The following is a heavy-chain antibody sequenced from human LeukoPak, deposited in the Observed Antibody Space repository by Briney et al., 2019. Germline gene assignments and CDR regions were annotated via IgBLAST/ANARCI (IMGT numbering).Heavy chain of an antibody. D-gene: IGHD3-22*01. CDR1: GYTFTSYA. J-gene: IGHJ4*02. CDR3: ARDPDDSSGYFVFGY. Sequence: ASVKVSCKASGYTFTSYAMNWVRQSPGQGLEWMGWINTNTGNPTYAQGFTGRFVFSLDTSVSTAYLQISSLKAEDAAVYYCARDPDDSSGYFVFGYWGQGTLVTVSS. CDR2: INTNTGNP. V-gene: IGHV7-4-1*02.